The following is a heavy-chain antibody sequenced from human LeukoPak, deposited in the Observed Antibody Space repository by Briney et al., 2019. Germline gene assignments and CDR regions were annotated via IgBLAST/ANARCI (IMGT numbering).Heavy chain of an antibody. J-gene: IGHJ4*02. D-gene: IGHD3/OR15-3a*01. CDR3: ARDRDFIFDY. V-gene: IGHV3-48*03. CDR2: ISSSGSTI. Sequence: PGGSLRLSRAASGFTFSSYEMNWVRQAPGKGLEWVSYISSSGSTIYYADSVKGRFTISRDNAKNSLYLQMNSLRAEDTAVYYCARDRDFIFDYWGQGTLVTVSS. CDR1: GFTFSSYE.